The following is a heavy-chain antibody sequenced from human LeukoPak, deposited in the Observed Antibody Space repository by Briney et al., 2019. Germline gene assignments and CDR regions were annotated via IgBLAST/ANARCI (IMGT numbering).Heavy chain of an antibody. CDR2: IYYSGST. CDR1: GGSISSYY. V-gene: IGHV4-59*01. J-gene: IGHJ6*02. D-gene: IGHD4-17*01. CDR3: ARASDYGDHGGHYYYYGVDV. Sequence: SETLSLTCTVSGGSISSYYWSWIRQPPGKGPEWIGYIYYSGSTNYNPSLRSRVTISVDTSKSQFSLNLSSVTAADTAVYYCARASDYGDHGGHYYYYGVDVWGQGTTVTVSS.